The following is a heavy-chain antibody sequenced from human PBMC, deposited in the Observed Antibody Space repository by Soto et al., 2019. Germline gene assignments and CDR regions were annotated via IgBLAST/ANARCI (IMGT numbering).Heavy chain of an antibody. Sequence: QVRLVESGGGVVQPGRSLRLSCAASGFTFSSYAMHWVRQAPGKGLEWVAVISYDGINKHYADSVKGRLSISRDDSENTLYLQMNSLRAEDTAVYYCAKDGYLDSYYVDYWGQGTLVTVSS. V-gene: IGHV3-30-3*01. D-gene: IGHD3-9*01. J-gene: IGHJ4*02. CDR1: GFTFSSYA. CDR2: ISYDGINK. CDR3: AKDGYLDSYYVDY.